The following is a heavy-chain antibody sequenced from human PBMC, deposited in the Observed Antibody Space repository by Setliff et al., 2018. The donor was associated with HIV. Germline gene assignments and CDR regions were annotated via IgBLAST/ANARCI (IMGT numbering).Heavy chain of an antibody. CDR1: GFTFSSYA. J-gene: IGHJ1*01. CDR3: AQAQTSVSGSYYQYLQH. D-gene: IGHD3-10*01. Sequence: GGSLRLSCAASGFTFSSYAMGWVRQAPGKGLEWVSTIGAVGGPTHYAESVKGRCTISKDNSKNTLYLRMNSLRAEDTAVYYCAQAQTSVSGSYYQYLQHWGQGTLVTVSS. CDR2: IGAVGGPT. V-gene: IGHV3-23*01.